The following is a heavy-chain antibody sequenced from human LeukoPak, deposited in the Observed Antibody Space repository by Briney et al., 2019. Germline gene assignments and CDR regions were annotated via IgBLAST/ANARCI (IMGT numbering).Heavy chain of an antibody. V-gene: IGHV4-34*01. J-gene: IGHJ3*02. Sequence: PSETLSLTCAVYGGSFSGYYWSWIRQPPGKGLEWIGEINHSGSTNYNPSLKSRVSISVDTSKNQFSLKLSSVTAADTAVYYCARGGDIVVVVAATGAFDIWGQGTMVTVSS. CDR3: ARGGDIVVVVAATGAFDI. CDR2: INHSGST. D-gene: IGHD2-15*01. CDR1: GGSFSGYY.